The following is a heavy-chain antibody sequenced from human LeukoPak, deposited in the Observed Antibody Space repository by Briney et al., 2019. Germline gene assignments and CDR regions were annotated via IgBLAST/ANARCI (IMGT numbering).Heavy chain of an antibody. CDR2: ISYDGSNK. Sequence: PGRSLRLSCAASGFTFSSYAMHWVRQAPGKGLEWVAVISYDGSNKYYADSVKGRFTISRDNSKNTLYLQTNSLRAEDTAVYYCARGLSAVDYWGQGTLVTVSS. J-gene: IGHJ4*02. CDR3: ARGLSAVDY. V-gene: IGHV3-30-3*01. CDR1: GFTFSSYA.